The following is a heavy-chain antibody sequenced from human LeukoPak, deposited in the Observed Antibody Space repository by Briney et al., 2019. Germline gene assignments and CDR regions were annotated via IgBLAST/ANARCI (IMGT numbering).Heavy chain of an antibody. V-gene: IGHV4-59*01. CDR1: GGSISNYY. Sequence: WETLSLTCSVSGGSISNYYWSWIRQPPGKGLEWIGYIYYSGSTNYNPSLKSRVTISVDTSKNQFSLKLSSVTAADTAVYYCASLFPIAGGNSAERDRFDYWGQGTLVTVSS. D-gene: IGHD4-23*01. CDR2: IYYSGST. CDR3: ASLFPIAGGNSAERDRFDY. J-gene: IGHJ4*02.